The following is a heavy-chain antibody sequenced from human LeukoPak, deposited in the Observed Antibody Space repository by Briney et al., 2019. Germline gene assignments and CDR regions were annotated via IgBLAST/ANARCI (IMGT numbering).Heavy chain of an antibody. V-gene: IGHV3-23*01. CDR1: GVTFSNYA. CDR3: AKHSVSCGGVSCLYIDY. CDR2: ISGSGSST. J-gene: IGHJ4*02. Sequence: GGSLRLSCAASGVTFSNYAMTWVRQAPGKGLEWASHISGSGSSTYYGDSVRGRFTIPRDNSKNTLYLQMNSLRAEDTAVYYCAKHSVSCGGVSCLYIDYWGQGTLVTVSS. D-gene: IGHD2-2*01.